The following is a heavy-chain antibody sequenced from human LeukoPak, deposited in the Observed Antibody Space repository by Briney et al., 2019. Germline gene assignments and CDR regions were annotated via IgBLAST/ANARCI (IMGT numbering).Heavy chain of an antibody. CDR2: IYYSGST. J-gene: IGHJ4*02. Sequence: SETLSLTCTVSGGSISSYYWSWIRQPPGKGLEWIGYIYYSGSTNYNPSLKSRVTISVDTSKNQFSLKLSSVTAADTAVYYCALARQWPHYFDYWGQGTLVTVSS. D-gene: IGHD6-19*01. V-gene: IGHV4-59*01. CDR1: GGSISSYY. CDR3: ALARQWPHYFDY.